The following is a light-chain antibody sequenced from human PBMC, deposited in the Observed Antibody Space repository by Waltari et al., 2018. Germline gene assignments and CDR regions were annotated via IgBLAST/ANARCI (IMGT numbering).Light chain of an antibody. CDR2: EVS. CDR1: SGDIGGSNY. V-gene: IGLV2-14*01. J-gene: IGLJ2*01. Sequence: ISCTGTSGDIGGSNYVSWYQQHPGRAPKLMIYEVSDRPSGVSNRFSGSKSGNTASLTISGLQAADEADYYCSSYSTSSTLVVFGGGTKLTVL. CDR3: SSYSTSSTLVV.